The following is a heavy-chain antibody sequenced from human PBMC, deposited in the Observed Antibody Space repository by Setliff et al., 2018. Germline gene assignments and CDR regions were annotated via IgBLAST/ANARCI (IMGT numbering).Heavy chain of an antibody. CDR1: GFTFGTYT. CDR2: ISRDSLHI. CDR3: ARSENCYATHCSPYDY. J-gene: IGHJ4*02. D-gene: IGHD2-15*01. V-gene: IGHV3-21*01. Sequence: PGGSLRLSCVGSGFTFGTYTMNWIRQAPGKGLEWVSSISRDSLHIYYADSLKGRFTISRDNAEDSLYLQMNSLRAEDTAVYFCARSENCYATHCSPYDYWGQGALVTVSS.